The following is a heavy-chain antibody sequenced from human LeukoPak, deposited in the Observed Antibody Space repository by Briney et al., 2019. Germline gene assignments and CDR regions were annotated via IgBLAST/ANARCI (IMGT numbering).Heavy chain of an antibody. Sequence: PSETLSLTCTVSGGSISSYYWSWIRQPPGKGLEWIGYIYYSGSTNYNPSLKSRVTISVDTSKNRFSLKLSSVTAADTAVYYCARTLKDGYSGYDYPFDYWGQGTLVTVSS. D-gene: IGHD5-12*01. V-gene: IGHV4-59*01. CDR1: GGSISSYY. CDR3: ARTLKDGYSGYDYPFDY. CDR2: IYYSGST. J-gene: IGHJ4*02.